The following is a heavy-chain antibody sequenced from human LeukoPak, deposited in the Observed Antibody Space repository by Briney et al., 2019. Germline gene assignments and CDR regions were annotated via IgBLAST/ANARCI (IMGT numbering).Heavy chain of an antibody. Sequence: PGGSLRLSCAASGSGFTFSSYAFNWVRQAPGKGLEWVSAISGSGGTTYYADSVKGRFTVSRDNPKNTLYLQMNSLRAEDTAVYYCARSPRDYGDYVKDYWGQGTLVTVSS. CDR3: ARSPRDYGDYVKDY. CDR2: ISGSGGTT. D-gene: IGHD4-17*01. J-gene: IGHJ4*02. CDR1: GSGFTFSSYA. V-gene: IGHV3-23*01.